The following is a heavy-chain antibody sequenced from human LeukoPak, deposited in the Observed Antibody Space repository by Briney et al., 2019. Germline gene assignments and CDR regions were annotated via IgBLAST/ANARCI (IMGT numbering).Heavy chain of an antibody. J-gene: IGHJ5*02. CDR3: ARAKITAADIDRPFDP. D-gene: IGHD6-13*01. Sequence: SGTLSLTCAVSGGSISSSNWWSWVRQPPGKGLEWIGEISRGGSTNYKQSLKSRVTISLDKSKNHFSLKLKSVTAADTALYYCARAKITAADIDRPFDPWGQGTLVTVSS. V-gene: IGHV4-4*02. CDR1: GGSISSSNW. CDR2: ISRGGST.